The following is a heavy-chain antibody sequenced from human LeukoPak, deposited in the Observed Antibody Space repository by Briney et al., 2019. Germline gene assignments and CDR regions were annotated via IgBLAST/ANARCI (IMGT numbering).Heavy chain of an antibody. CDR1: GYTFTSYD. CDR3: ASGQLGNLPYNWFDP. V-gene: IGHV1-8*03. J-gene: IGHJ5*02. Sequence: GASVKVSCKASGYTFTSYDINWVRLATGQGLEWMGWMNPKSGYTGHAQKFQGRVTITRDTSISTVYMELSSLRSEDTAVYYCASGQLGNLPYNWFDPWGQGTLVTVSS. D-gene: IGHD6-13*01. CDR2: MNPKSGYT.